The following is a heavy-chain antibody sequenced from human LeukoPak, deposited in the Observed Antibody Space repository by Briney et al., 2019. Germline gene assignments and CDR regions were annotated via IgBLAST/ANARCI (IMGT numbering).Heavy chain of an antibody. V-gene: IGHV4-39*01. CDR1: GGSISSSSYY. CDR3: ATGSYYNVGFDY. D-gene: IGHD3-10*01. J-gene: IGHJ4*02. CDR2: IYYSVST. Sequence: SETLSLTCTVSGGSISSSSYYWGGLRQPPGKGLEWIGSIYYSVSTYYNPSLKSRVTISVDTSKNQFSLKLSSVTAADTAVYYCATGSYYNVGFDYWGQGTLVTVSS.